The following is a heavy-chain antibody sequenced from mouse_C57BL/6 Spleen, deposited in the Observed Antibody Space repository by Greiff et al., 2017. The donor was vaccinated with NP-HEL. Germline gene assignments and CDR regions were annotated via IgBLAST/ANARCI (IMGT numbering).Heavy chain of an antibody. CDR1: GYTFTSYD. CDR2: IYPRDGST. D-gene: IGHD3-2*02. J-gene: IGHJ4*01. V-gene: IGHV1-85*01. CDR3: ARAERQLRLYAMDY. Sequence: QVQLKESGPELVKPGASVKLSCKASGYTFTSYDINWVKQRPGQGLGWIGWIYPRDGSTKYNEKFKGKATLTVDTSSSTSYMELHSLTSEDSAVYFCARAERQLRLYAMDYWGQGTSVTVSS.